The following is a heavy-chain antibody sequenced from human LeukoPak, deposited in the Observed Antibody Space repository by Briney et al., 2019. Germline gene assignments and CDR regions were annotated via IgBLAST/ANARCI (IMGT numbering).Heavy chain of an antibody. V-gene: IGHV3-7*03. CDR3: ATSYDMGWLIGY. Sequence: GGSLRLSCAASGFTFGDTWMNWVRQVPGQGLEWVANIKQDGSEKFYVASVKGRFTISGDNGKSSLYLQMNSLRAEDTALYYCATSYDMGWLIGYWGQGTLVTVSS. D-gene: IGHD3/OR15-3a*01. CDR1: GFTFGDTW. CDR2: IKQDGSEK. J-gene: IGHJ4*02.